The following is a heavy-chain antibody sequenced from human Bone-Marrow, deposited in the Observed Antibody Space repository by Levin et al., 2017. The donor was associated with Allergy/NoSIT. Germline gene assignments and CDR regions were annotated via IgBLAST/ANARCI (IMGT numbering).Heavy chain of an antibody. J-gene: IGHJ3*02. CDR3: ARYNYEDNALDI. CDR2: IGTAGDT. D-gene: IGHD5-18*01. V-gene: IGHV3-13*01. CDR1: GFTFRTHD. Sequence: GESLKISCAASGFTFRTHDMHWVRQGTGKGLEWVSTIGTAGDTYYPDSVRGRFTISRENAKNSLYLPMNGLSAGDTAVYYCARYNYEDNALDIWGQGTMVTVSS.